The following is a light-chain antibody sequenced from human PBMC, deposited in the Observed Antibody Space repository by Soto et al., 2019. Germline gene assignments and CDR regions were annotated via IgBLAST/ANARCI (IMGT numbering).Light chain of an antibody. V-gene: IGKV1-17*01. CDR2: AAS. Sequence: IQMTQSPSSLSASLGDRVTITCRASQAIGTDLGWYQQKPGKAPKRLIYAASSLQSGAPPRFSGSGSGTDFTLTIRSLQSEDFATYFCLQYNSDPRTFGQGTRVDI. CDR3: LQYNSDPRT. J-gene: IGKJ1*01. CDR1: QAIGTD.